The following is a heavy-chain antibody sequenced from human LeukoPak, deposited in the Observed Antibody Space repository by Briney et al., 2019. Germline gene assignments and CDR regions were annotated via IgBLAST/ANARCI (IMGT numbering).Heavy chain of an antibody. D-gene: IGHD3-10*01. J-gene: IGHJ4*02. Sequence: GESLRLSCAASGFTFSSYTMNWVRQAPGKGLEWVSSISTSSSSIYYADSVKGRFTISRDNAKNSLYLQMNSLRAEDTAVYYCARGPTGYYYTSGSYGQYYFDYWGQGALVTVSS. CDR1: GFTFSSYT. V-gene: IGHV3-21*01. CDR2: ISTSSSSI. CDR3: ARGPTGYYYTSGSYGQYYFDY.